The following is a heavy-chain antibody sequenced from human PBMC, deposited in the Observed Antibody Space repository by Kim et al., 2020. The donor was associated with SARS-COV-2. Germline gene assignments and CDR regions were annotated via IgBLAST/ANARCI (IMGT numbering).Heavy chain of an antibody. V-gene: IGHV3-33*06. D-gene: IGHD1-26*01. J-gene: IGHJ2*01. CDR3: AKEGYGRSYYWYFDL. CDR1: GFTFSSYG. CDR2: IWYDGSNK. Sequence: GGSLRLSCAASGFTFSSYGMHWVRQAPGKGLEWVSVIWYDGSNKYYADSVKGRFTISRDNSKNTLDLQMNSLSAEDTAVYYCAKEGYGRSYYWYFDLWGRGTLVTVSS.